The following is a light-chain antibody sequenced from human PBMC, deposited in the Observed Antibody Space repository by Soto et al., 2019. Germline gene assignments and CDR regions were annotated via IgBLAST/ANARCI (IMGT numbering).Light chain of an antibody. V-gene: IGKV1-5*03. CDR1: QSISNC. Sequence: DIQMTQSPSTLSASVGDRVTITCRASQSISNCLAWYQQKPGKAPKHLIYKASNLQSGVPSRFSGSGSGTEFTLTISSLQPDDFATYYCQQYDSYPLAFGGGNKVDIK. CDR3: QQYDSYPLA. CDR2: KAS. J-gene: IGKJ4*01.